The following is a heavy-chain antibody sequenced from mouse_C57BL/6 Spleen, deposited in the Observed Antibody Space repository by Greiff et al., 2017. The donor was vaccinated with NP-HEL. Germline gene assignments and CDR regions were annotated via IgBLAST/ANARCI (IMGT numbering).Heavy chain of an antibody. J-gene: IGHJ3*01. V-gene: IGHV1-72*01. CDR3: AREAGTGFAY. Sequence: QVQLQQPGAELVKPGASVKLSCKASGYTFTSYWMHWVKQRPGRGLEWIGRIDPTGGGTKYNEKFKSKATLTVDKPSSTAYMQLSSLTSEDSAVYYCAREAGTGFAYWGQGTLVTVSA. D-gene: IGHD4-1*01. CDR1: GYTFTSYW. CDR2: IDPTGGGT.